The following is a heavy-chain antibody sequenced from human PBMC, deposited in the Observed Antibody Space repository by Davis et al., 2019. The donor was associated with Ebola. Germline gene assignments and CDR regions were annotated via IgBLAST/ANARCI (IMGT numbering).Heavy chain of an antibody. D-gene: IGHD3-22*01. CDR2: YYYTGST. V-gene: IGHV4-30-4*07. Sequence: SETLSLTCAVSGGFVSSGGYSWNWIRQPPGKGLEWIGYYYYTGSTYYNPSLKSRVTISVDTSKNQFSLKLSSVTAADTAVYYCARLGYYDSSGYLIDYWGQGTLVTVSS. CDR1: GGFVSSGGYS. J-gene: IGHJ4*02. CDR3: ARLGYYDSSGYLIDY.